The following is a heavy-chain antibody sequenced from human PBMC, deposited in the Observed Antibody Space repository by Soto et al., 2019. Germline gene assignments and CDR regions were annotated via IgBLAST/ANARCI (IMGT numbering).Heavy chain of an antibody. D-gene: IGHD3-10*01. V-gene: IGHV4-31*03. CDR1: GGSISSGDYY. J-gene: IGHJ4*02. CDR3: ATYGSGTYKPTTFDY. CDR2: IYYSGST. Sequence: QVQLQESGPGLVKPSQTLSLTCTVSGGSISSGDYYWSWIRQHPGKGLEWIGYIYYSGSTYYNPSLKRRVTISVDTSKNQVSLKLSSVTAADTAVYYCATYGSGTYKPTTFDYWGQGTLVTVSS.